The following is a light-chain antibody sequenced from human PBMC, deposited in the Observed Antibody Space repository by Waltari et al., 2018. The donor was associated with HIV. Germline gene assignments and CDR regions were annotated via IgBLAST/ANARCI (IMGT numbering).Light chain of an antibody. V-gene: IGKV1-5*03. CDR1: ESISTW. CDR3: QQYHSYSWT. CDR2: QAS. Sequence: DIQMTQSPSTLSASVGDIVTVTCRASESISTWLAWYQQKPGKAPKLLIYQASSLESGVPSRFSGSGSGKEFTLTISGLQPDDFATYYCQQYHSYSWTFGQGTKVDVK. J-gene: IGKJ1*01.